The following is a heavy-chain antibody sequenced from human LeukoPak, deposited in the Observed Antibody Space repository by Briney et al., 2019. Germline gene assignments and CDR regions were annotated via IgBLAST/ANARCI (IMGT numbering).Heavy chain of an antibody. V-gene: IGHV1-2*02. D-gene: IGHD5-18*01. CDR2: INPNSGGT. J-gene: IGHJ4*02. CDR1: GYTFTGYY. CDR3: ARIGVQLWVDTPDY. Sequence: ASVKVSCKASGYTFTGYYMHWVRQAPGQGLEWMGWINPNSGGTNYAQKFQGRVTMTRDTSISTAYMELSRLRSDDTAVYYCARIGVQLWVDTPDYWGREPWSPSPQ.